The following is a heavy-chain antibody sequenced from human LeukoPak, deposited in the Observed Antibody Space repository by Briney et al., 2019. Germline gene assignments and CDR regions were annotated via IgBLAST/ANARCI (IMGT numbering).Heavy chain of an antibody. V-gene: IGHV5-51*01. CDR2: IYPDDSDT. CDR1: GYTFTNYW. D-gene: IGHD6-13*01. Sequence: GESLKISCKGSGYTFTNYWIGWVRQMPGKGLEWMGIIYPDDSDTRYSPSFQGLVTISADKSISTAYLQWSSLKASDTAMYYCARQRSSSWYVPLDYWGQGTLVTVSS. CDR3: ARQRSSSWYVPLDY. J-gene: IGHJ4*02.